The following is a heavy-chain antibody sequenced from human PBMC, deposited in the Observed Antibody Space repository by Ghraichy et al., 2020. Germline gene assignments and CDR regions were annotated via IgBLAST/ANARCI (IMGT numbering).Heavy chain of an antibody. D-gene: IGHD3-10*01. J-gene: IGHJ4*02. CDR3: ARQDRALSGSYYY. Sequence: SETLSLTCTVSGGSISSSNFYWGWIRQPPGKGLEWIATVYYTGSAYYNPSLKSRVAISVDTSKNQFSLEVTSVTAADTAEYYCARQDRALSGSYYYGDQGTQVTVSS. V-gene: IGHV4-39*01. CDR2: VYYTGSA. CDR1: GGSISSSNFY.